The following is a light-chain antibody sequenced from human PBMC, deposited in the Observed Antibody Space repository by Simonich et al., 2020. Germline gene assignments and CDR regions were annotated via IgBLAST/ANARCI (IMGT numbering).Light chain of an antibody. Sequence: QSALTQPDSVSGSPGQSITISCTGTSSDVGGYNYVSWYPQHPGKAPKLMIYDVSKRPSGVSHRFSGSKSGNTASLTISGLQAEDEADYYCSSYTSSSTWVFGGGTKLTVL. J-gene: IGLJ3*02. CDR3: SSYTSSSTWV. V-gene: IGLV2-14*01. CDR2: DVS. CDR1: SSDVGGYNY.